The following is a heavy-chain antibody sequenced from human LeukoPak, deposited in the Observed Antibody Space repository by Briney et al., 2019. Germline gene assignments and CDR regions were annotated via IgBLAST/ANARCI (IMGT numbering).Heavy chain of an antibody. D-gene: IGHD3-3*01. CDR3: AKDLYLRGYDFWSGYSPEAFDI. J-gene: IGHJ3*02. Sequence: GGSLRLSCAASGFTFSSYAMSWVRQAPGKGLEWVSAISGSGGSTYYADSVKGRFTISRDNSKNTLYLQMNSLRAEDTAVYYCAKDLYLRGYDFWSGYSPEAFDIWGQETMVTVSS. CDR1: GFTFSSYA. CDR2: ISGSGGST. V-gene: IGHV3-23*01.